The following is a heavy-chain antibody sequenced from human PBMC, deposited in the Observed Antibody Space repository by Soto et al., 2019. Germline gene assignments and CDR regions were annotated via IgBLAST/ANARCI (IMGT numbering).Heavy chain of an antibody. CDR3: AIYLPKQTGYSSSWIEYYFDY. J-gene: IGHJ4*02. CDR1: GYTLTGLS. CDR2: FDPEDGET. V-gene: IGHV1-24*01. D-gene: IGHD6-13*01. Sequence: ASVKVSCKVSGYTLTGLSMHWVRQAPVKGLEWMGGFDPEDGETIYAQKFQGRVTMTEDTSTDTAYMEPSSLRSEDTAVYYCAIYLPKQTGYSSSWIEYYFDYWGQGTLVTVSS.